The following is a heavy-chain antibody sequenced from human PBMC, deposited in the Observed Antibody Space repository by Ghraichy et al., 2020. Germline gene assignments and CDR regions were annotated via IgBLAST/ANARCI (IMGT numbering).Heavy chain of an antibody. CDR2: ISGSGGST. CDR1: GFTFSSYA. J-gene: IGHJ4*02. V-gene: IGHV3-23*01. Sequence: LSLTCAASGFTFSSYAMSWVRQAPGKGLEWVSAISGSGGSTYYADSVKGRFTISRDNSKNTLYLQMNSLRAEDTAVYYCAKDNDFWSGKSSSFDYWGQGTLVTVSS. CDR3: AKDNDFWSGKSSSFDY. D-gene: IGHD3-3*01.